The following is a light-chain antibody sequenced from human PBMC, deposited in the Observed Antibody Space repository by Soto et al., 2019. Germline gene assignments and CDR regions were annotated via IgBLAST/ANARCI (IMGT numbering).Light chain of an antibody. CDR3: ETWGSNYRV. CDR2: LEGRGSY. Sequence: QSVLTQSSSASASLGSSVKLTCTLSSGHSSYIIAWHQQQPGKAPRYLMKLEGRGSYNKGSGVPDRFSGSSSGADRYLTISNLQFEDEADYFCETWGSNYRVFGGGNKLTVL. J-gene: IGLJ2*01. V-gene: IGLV4-60*02. CDR1: SGHSSYI.